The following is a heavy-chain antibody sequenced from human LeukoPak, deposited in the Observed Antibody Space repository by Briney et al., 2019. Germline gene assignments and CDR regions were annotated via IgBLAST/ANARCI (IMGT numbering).Heavy chain of an antibody. V-gene: IGHV3-48*03. CDR3: ARLRLRINWFDP. CDR1: GFTSSSYE. Sequence: GGSLRLSCAAPGFTSSSYEMNWVRQAPGKGGEWVSYISSSGSTIYYPDSVKGGFTISRDNAKNSLYLQMNSLRAEDTAVYYCARLRLRINWFDPWGQGTLVTVSS. CDR2: ISSSGSTI. D-gene: IGHD1-14*01. J-gene: IGHJ5*02.